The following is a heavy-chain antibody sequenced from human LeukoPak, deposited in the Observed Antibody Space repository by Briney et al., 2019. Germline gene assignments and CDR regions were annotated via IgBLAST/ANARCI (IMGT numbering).Heavy chain of an antibody. D-gene: IGHD5-12*01. V-gene: IGHV4-30-2*01. Sequence: PSETLSLTCVVSGGSISSGGYSWSWIRQPPGKGLEWIGYIYHSGSTYYNPSLKSRVTISVDRSKNQFSLKLSSVTAADTAVYYCARGTSGYDWIFDYWGQGTLVTVSS. CDR3: ARGTSGYDWIFDY. J-gene: IGHJ4*02. CDR1: GGSISSGGYS. CDR2: IYHSGST.